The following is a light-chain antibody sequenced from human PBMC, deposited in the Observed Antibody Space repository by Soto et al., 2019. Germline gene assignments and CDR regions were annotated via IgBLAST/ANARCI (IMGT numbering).Light chain of an antibody. CDR2: EVN. J-gene: IGLJ1*01. Sequence: QSVLTQPASVSGSPGQSITVSCTGTSSDVGAYKYVSWYQQHPGKAPKLMIYEVNNRPSGVSNRFSGSKSGNTASLTISGLQAEDEADYYCSSYTSSSPCVFGTGTKVTVL. V-gene: IGLV2-14*01. CDR1: SSDVGAYKY. CDR3: SSYTSSSPCV.